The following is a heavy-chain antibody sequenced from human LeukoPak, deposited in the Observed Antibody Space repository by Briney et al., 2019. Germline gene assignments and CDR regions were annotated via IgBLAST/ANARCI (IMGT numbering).Heavy chain of an antibody. Sequence: ASVKVSCKASGYTFTGYYMHWVRQAPGQGLEWMGRINPNSGGTNYAQKFQGRVTMTRDTSISTAYMELSRLRSDDTAVYYCARDFLGCSSTSCYLFGYWGQGTLVTVSS. D-gene: IGHD2-2*01. CDR1: GYTFTGYY. J-gene: IGHJ4*02. V-gene: IGHV1-2*06. CDR3: ARDFLGCSSTSCYLFGY. CDR2: INPNSGGT.